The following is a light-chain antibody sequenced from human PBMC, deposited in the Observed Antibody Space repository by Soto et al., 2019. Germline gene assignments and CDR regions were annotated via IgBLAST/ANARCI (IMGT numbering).Light chain of an antibody. Sequence: DIQMTQSPSSLSASVGDKVTITCRASRFITISLNWYQQEPGKAPKLLISSSSSLQSGVPSRFRGSGSGTDFTLTITSLQLEDFATYYCQQSYSIPYTFGQGTKLEIK. CDR1: RFITIS. CDR3: QQSYSIPYT. V-gene: IGKV1-39*01. CDR2: SSS. J-gene: IGKJ2*01.